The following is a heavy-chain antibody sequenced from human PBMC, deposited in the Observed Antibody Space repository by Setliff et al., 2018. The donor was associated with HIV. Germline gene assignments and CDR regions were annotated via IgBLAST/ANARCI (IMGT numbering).Heavy chain of an antibody. Sequence: GGSLRLSCEMSSFIFKDYGMNWVRQAPGKGLEWVAFIRYDGSKKYYVDSVKGRFTISRDNSKNTMFLQMNSLRVEDTAIYYCAKMHTAMDPDPFDIWGQGTMVTVSS. CDR3: AKMHTAMDPDPFDI. CDR1: SFIFKDYG. D-gene: IGHD5-18*01. V-gene: IGHV3-30*02. CDR2: IRYDGSKK. J-gene: IGHJ3*02.